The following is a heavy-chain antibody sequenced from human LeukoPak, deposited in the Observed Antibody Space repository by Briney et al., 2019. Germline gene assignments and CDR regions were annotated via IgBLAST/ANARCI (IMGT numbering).Heavy chain of an antibody. CDR3: ARAPVTSCRGAYCYPFDY. V-gene: IGHV3-23*01. J-gene: IGHJ4*02. CDR1: GFPLSSYA. CDR2: TSSSDAGT. D-gene: IGHD2-21*01. Sequence: GGSLRLSCAAFGFPLSSYAMSWVRQAPGKGLEWVSATSSSDAGTYHADSVRGRFTISRDNSKNTLYLQMNSLRAEDAAVYYCARAPVTSCRGAYCYPFDYWGQGTLVTVSS.